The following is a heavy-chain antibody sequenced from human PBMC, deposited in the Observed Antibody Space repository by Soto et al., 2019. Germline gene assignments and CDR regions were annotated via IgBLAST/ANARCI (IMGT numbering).Heavy chain of an antibody. CDR3: AGSAVAGHRGSLDY. V-gene: IGHV1-69*13. CDR2: IIPIFGTA. D-gene: IGHD6-19*01. CDR1: GGTFSSYA. Sequence: SVKVSCKASGGTFSSYAISWVRQAPGQGLEWMGGIIPIFGTANYAQKFQGRVTITADESTSTAYMELSSLRSEDTAVYYCAGSAVAGHRGSLDYWGQGTLVTVSS. J-gene: IGHJ4*02.